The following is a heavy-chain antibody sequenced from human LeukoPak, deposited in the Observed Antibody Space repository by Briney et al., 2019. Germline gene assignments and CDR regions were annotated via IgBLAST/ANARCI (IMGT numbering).Heavy chain of an antibody. D-gene: IGHD1-1*01. Sequence: PSETLSLTCTVSGDSISSYYWSWIRQPPGKGLEWIGNIYYSGSTTYNPSLKSRVTMSVDTSKNQFSLKLNPVTAADTAVYFRARAPPDLEENSSRPFDFWGQGTLVTVSS. CDR3: ARAPPDLEENSSRPFDF. J-gene: IGHJ4*02. V-gene: IGHV4-59*08. CDR1: GDSISSYY. CDR2: IYYSGST.